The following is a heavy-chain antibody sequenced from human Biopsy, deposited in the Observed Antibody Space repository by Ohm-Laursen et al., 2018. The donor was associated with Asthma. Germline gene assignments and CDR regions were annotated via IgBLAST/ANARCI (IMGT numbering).Heavy chain of an antibody. CDR1: GFVFSQCG. V-gene: IGHV3-15*01. Sequence: LTLTCAASGFVFSQCGMYWVRQAPGKGLEWVGRIKSKIDGGTTDFAAPVKGRFTISRDDSKNMLYLQMNSLKSEDTAVYYCTTDFASGSRDFGRDVWGQGTTVTVSS. J-gene: IGHJ6*02. CDR3: TTDFASGSRDFGRDV. D-gene: IGHD3-10*01. CDR2: IKSKIDGGTT.